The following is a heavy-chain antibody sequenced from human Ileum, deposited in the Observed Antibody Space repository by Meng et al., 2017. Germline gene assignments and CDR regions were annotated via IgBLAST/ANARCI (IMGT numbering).Heavy chain of an antibody. Sequence: HVQLQESGPGLGRPAETFSLICTVSGGSGSSDGFQWGWVRQPPGKGLEWIGYASTNYNPSLKSRVTISLDTSKNQFSLELSSVTAADTAVYYCARDHWGSLDYWGQGILVTVSS. D-gene: IGHD7-27*01. CDR2: AST. J-gene: IGHJ4*02. CDR1: GGSGSSDGFQ. V-gene: IGHV4-61*08. CDR3: ARDHWGSLDY.